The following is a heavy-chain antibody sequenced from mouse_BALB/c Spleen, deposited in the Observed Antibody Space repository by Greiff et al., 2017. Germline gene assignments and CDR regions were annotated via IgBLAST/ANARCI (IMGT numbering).Heavy chain of an antibody. D-gene: IGHD2-10*02. J-gene: IGHJ4*01. CDR1: GFTFSSYG. CDR2: ISSGGSYT. CDR3: ARVWSYAMDY. V-gene: IGHV5-6*01. Sequence: EVMLVESGGDLVKPGGSLKLSCAASGFTFSSYGMSWVRQTPDKRLEWVATISSGGSYTYYPDTVKGRFTISRDNAKNTLYLQMSSLKSEDTAMYYCARVWSYAMDYWGQGTSVTVSS.